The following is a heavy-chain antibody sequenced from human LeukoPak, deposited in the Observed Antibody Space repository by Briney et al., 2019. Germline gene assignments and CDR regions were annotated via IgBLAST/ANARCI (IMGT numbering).Heavy chain of an antibody. CDR2: IYSGGST. D-gene: IGHD1-26*01. V-gene: IGHV3-66*01. Sequence: GGSLRLSCAVSGFTFSDYGMTWVRQAPGKGLEWVSVIYSGGSTYYADSVKGRFTISRDNSKNTLYLQMNSLRAEDTAVYYCARDPVVGATRGAFDIWGQGTMVTVSS. J-gene: IGHJ3*02. CDR3: ARDPVVGATRGAFDI. CDR1: GFTFSDYG.